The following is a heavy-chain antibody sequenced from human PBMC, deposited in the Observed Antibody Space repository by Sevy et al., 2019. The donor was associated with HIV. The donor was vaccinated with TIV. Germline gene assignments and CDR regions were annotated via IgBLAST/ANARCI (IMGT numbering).Heavy chain of an antibody. CDR3: AREGSVTSILYYYYYYGMDV. Sequence: ASVKVSCKASGYTFTSYDINWVRQATGQGLEWKGWMNPNSGNTGYAQKFQGRVTMTRNTSISTAYMELSSLRSEDTAVYYCAREGSVTSILYYYYYYGMDVWGQGTTVTVSS. J-gene: IGHJ6*02. V-gene: IGHV1-8*01. D-gene: IGHD4-4*01. CDR2: MNPNSGNT. CDR1: GYTFTSYD.